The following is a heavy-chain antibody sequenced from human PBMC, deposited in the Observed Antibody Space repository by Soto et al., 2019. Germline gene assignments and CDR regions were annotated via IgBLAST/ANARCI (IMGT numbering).Heavy chain of an antibody. Sequence: EVQLVESGGGLVQPGGSLRLSCAASGFTFSSYAMHWVPQAPGKGREYVSAISSNGGSTYYANSVKGRFTISRDNSKNTLYLQMGSLRAEDMAVYYCARGWSVSYYDFWSGYYTFDYWGQGTLVTVSS. CDR3: ARGWSVSYYDFWSGYYTFDY. V-gene: IGHV3-64*01. CDR1: GFTFSSYA. CDR2: ISSNGGST. D-gene: IGHD3-3*01. J-gene: IGHJ4*02.